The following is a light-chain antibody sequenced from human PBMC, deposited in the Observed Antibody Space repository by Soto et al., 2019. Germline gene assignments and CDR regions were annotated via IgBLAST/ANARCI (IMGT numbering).Light chain of an antibody. CDR2: GAS. CDR3: QQYNNWPLT. Sequence: EIVMTQSPATLSVSPGERATLSRRASQSVTNNLAWYQQKPGQPPRLLIYGASTRATGIPATFSGSGSGTEFTLTIGSLQSEDFAVYYCQQYNNWPLTFGGGTKVDIK. V-gene: IGKV3-15*01. J-gene: IGKJ4*01. CDR1: QSVTNN.